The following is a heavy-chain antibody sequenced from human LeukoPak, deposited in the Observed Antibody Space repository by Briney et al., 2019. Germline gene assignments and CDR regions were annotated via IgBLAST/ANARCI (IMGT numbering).Heavy chain of an antibody. D-gene: IGHD3-9*01. J-gene: IGHJ4*02. CDR3: APGDYDTPPLEN. CDR1: GYTFTGYH. V-gene: IGHV1-2*02. Sequence: ASVKVSCKASGYTFTGYHMHWVRQAPGQGLEWMGWINPNSGGTNYAQKFQGRVTMTRDTSISTAYMELSRLRSDDTAVYYCAPGDYDTPPLENWGQGTLVTVSS. CDR2: INPNSGGT.